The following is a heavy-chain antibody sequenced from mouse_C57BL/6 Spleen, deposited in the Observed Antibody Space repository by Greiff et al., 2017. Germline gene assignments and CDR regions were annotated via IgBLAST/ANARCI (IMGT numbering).Heavy chain of an antibody. CDR2: IHPSDSDT. V-gene: IGHV1-74*01. J-gene: IGHJ2*01. CDR3: AFYYGSSYYFDY. CDR1: GYTFTSYW. D-gene: IGHD1-1*01. Sequence: QVQLQQPGAELVKPGASVKVSCKASGYTFTSYWMHWVKQRPGQGLEWIGRIHPSDSDTNYNQKFKGKATLTVDKSSSPAYMQLSSLTSEDSAVYYCAFYYGSSYYFDYWGQGTTLTVSS.